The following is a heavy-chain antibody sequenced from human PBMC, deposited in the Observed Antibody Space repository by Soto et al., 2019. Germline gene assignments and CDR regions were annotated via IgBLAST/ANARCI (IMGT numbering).Heavy chain of an antibody. CDR1: GFTFSSYA. Sequence: GGSLRLSCAASGFTFSSYAMSWVRQAPGKGLEWVSAISGSGGSTYYADSVKGRFTISRDNSKNTLYLQMNSLRAEDTAVYYCAKDGRRAARGYYYYGMDVWGQGTTVTVSS. CDR3: AKDGRRAARGYYYYGMDV. CDR2: ISGSGGST. D-gene: IGHD1-26*01. V-gene: IGHV3-23*01. J-gene: IGHJ6*02.